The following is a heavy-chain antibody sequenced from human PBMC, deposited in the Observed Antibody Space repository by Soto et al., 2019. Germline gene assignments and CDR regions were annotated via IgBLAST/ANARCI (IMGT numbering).Heavy chain of an antibody. D-gene: IGHD2-15*01. V-gene: IGHV4-59*08. J-gene: IGHJ6*03. CDR3: ARRVGYYYYMDV. Sequence: PSETLSLTCAVYGGSFSGYYWSWIRQPPGKGLEWIGYIYYSGSTNYNPSLKSRVTISVDTSKNQFSLKLSSVTAADTAVYYCARRVGYYYYMDVWGKGTTVTVSS. CDR2: IYYSGST. CDR1: GGSFSGYY.